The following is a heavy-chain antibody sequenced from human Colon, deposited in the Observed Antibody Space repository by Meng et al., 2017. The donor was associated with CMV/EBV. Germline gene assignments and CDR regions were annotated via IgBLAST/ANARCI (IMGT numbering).Heavy chain of an antibody. CDR2: ISADKRYT. J-gene: IGHJ4*02. Sequence: QVQVVQSGAEGKKPGASVKVSCKTSGYVFDLYGISWVRQAPGQGLEWMGWISADKRYTSYAQNLQGRVTMTTDASTSTAYMELRGLRSNDTAVYYCARVYEYSSSWGSDYWGQGTLVTVSS. CDR3: ARVYEYSSSWGSDY. CDR1: GYVFDLYG. V-gene: IGHV1-18*01. D-gene: IGHD6-6*01.